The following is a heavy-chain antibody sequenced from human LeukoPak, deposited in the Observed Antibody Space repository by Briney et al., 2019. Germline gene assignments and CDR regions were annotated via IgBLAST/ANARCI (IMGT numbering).Heavy chain of an antibody. Sequence: SETLSLTCTVSGGSSSSYYWSWIRQPPGKGLEWIGHIYYSGSTNYNPSLKSRVTISVDTSKNQFSLKLSSVTAADTAVYYCARESGFWSVDYWGQGTLVTVSS. J-gene: IGHJ4*02. CDR3: ARESGFWSVDY. V-gene: IGHV4-59*01. D-gene: IGHD3-3*01. CDR2: IYYSGST. CDR1: GGSSSSYY.